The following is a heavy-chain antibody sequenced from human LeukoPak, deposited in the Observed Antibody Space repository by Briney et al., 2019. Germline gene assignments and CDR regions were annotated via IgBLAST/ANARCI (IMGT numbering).Heavy chain of an antibody. V-gene: IGHV1-2*02. CDR3: ARDRPANYYGSGSCYMDV. D-gene: IGHD3-10*01. CDR1: GYTFTGYY. Sequence: ASVKVSCKASGYTFTGYYMHWVRQAPGQGLGWMGWINPNSGGTNYAQKFQGRVTMTRDTSISTAYMELSRLRSDDTAVYYCARDRPANYYGSGSCYMDVWGKGTTVTVSS. J-gene: IGHJ6*03. CDR2: INPNSGGT.